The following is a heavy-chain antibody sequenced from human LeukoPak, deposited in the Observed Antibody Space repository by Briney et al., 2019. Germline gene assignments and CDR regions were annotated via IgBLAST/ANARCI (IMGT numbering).Heavy chain of an antibody. CDR2: IDPNTGDS. CDR1: QYTFTGYY. Sequence: ASVKVSCKASQYTFTGYYIHWVRQAPGQGLEGMGWIDPNTGDSNYVQKFQGGVTMTRDTSSSTAYMDLSRLRYDDTAFYYCARKRYCGGIRCYDIDFWGERTLVTVSA. D-gene: IGHD2-21*01. J-gene: IGHJ4*02. V-gene: IGHV1-2*02. CDR3: ARKRYCGGIRCYDIDF.